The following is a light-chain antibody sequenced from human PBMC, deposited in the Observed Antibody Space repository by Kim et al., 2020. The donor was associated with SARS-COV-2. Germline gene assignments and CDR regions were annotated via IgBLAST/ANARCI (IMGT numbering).Light chain of an antibody. Sequence: DIQMTQSPSSLSASVGDRVTITCRASQSISSWLAWYQQKPEKAPKCLIYAASSLQSGVPSRFSGSGSGTDFTLTISSLQPEDFATYYCQQCDSYPRTFGQGTRVEIK. J-gene: IGKJ1*01. CDR2: AAS. CDR1: QSISSW. CDR3: QQCDSYPRT. V-gene: IGKV1D-16*01.